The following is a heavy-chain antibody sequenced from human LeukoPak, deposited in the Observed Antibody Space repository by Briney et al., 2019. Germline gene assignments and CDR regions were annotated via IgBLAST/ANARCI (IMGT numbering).Heavy chain of an antibody. V-gene: IGHV3-33*01. D-gene: IGHD4-17*01. CDR3: ARDGRPVTDYYYYGMDV. Sequence: PGGSLRLSCAASGFTFSSYGMHWFRQAPGKGLEWVAVIWYDGSNKYYADPVKGRFTISRDNSKNTLYLQMNSLRAEDTAVYYCARDGRPVTDYYYYGMDVWGQGTTVTVSS. CDR1: GFTFSSYG. CDR2: IWYDGSNK. J-gene: IGHJ6*02.